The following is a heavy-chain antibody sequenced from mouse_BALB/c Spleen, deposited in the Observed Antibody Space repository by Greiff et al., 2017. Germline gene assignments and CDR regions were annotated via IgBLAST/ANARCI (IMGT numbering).Heavy chain of an antibody. CDR2: IRLKSNNYAT. CDR1: GFTFSNYW. V-gene: IGHV6-6*02. J-gene: IGHJ4*01. CDR3: TRIYYGNYYYAMDY. Sequence: EVKVVESGGGLVQPGGSMKLSCVASGFTFSNYWMNWVRQSPEKGLEWVAEIRLKSNNYATHYAESVKGRFTISRDDSKSSVYLQMNNLRAEDTGIYYCTRIYYGNYYYAMDYWGQGTSVTVSS. D-gene: IGHD2-1*01.